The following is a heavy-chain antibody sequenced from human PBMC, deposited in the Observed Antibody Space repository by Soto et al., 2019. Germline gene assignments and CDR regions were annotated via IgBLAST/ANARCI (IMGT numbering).Heavy chain of an antibody. CDR3: ARGHSGGWYRDY. Sequence: QVQLVESGGGLVKPGGSLRLSCAASGFTFSDYYMSWIRQAPGKGLGWVSYISSSSSYTNYADSVKGRFTISRDNAKNSLYLQMNSLRAEDTAVYYCARGHSGGWYRDYWGQGTLVTVAA. D-gene: IGHD6-19*01. CDR2: ISSSSSYT. CDR1: GFTFSDYY. V-gene: IGHV3-11*06. J-gene: IGHJ4*02.